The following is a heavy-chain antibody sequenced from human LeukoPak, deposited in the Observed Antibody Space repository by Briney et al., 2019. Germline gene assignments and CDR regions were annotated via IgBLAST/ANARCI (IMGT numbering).Heavy chain of an antibody. CDR3: ARITSVTTTFDY. CDR2: ISSSGSTI. V-gene: IGHV3-48*03. D-gene: IGHD4-17*01. CDR1: GFTFSSYE. J-gene: IGHJ4*02. Sequence: PGGSLRLSCAASGFTFSSYEMNWVRQAPGKGLEWVSYISSSGSTIYYADSVKGRSTISRDNAKNSLYPQMNSLRAEDTAVYYCARITSVTTTFDYWGQGTLVTVSS.